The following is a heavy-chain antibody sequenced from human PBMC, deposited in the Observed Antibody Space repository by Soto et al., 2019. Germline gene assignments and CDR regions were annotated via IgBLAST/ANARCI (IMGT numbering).Heavy chain of an antibody. CDR2: IDSSGEK. Sequence: QVTLKESGPVLVKPTETLTLRCTVSGLSITDSEMGVSWIRQPQGQPLEWLAHIDSSGEKSSRTFLKSRLAISKHTSKSQIVLTMTNMDPADTATYYCARRHLAVAVSPWFDPCGQGIPVTDSS. CDR1: GLSITDSEMG. J-gene: IGHJ5*02. D-gene: IGHD6-19*01. CDR3: ARRHLAVAVSPWFDP. V-gene: IGHV2-26*01.